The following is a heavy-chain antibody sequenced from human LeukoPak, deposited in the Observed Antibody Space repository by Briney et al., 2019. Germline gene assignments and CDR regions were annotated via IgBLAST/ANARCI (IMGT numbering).Heavy chain of an antibody. J-gene: IGHJ3*02. D-gene: IGHD3-9*01. V-gene: IGHV1-18*01. CDR3: ARVNYDILTGYYIPHAFDI. Sequence: ASVKVSCKTSGYTFITYSISWVRQAPGQGLEWMGWITAYNGNTKYDEKLQDRVTMTTDTSTSTAYMELRSLRSVDTAVYYCARVNYDILTGYYIPHAFDIWGQGTMVTVSS. CDR2: ITAYNGNT. CDR1: GYTFITYS.